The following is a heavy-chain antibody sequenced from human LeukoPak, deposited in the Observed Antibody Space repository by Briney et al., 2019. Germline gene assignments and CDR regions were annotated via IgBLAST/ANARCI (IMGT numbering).Heavy chain of an antibody. V-gene: IGHV4-59*12. CDR1: GGSISSYY. CDR3: ARGRLRYGDFDY. CDR2: IYYSGST. D-gene: IGHD4-17*01. Sequence: SETLSLTCTVSGGSISSYYWSWIRQPPGKGLEWIGYIYYSGSTNYNPPLKSRVTISVDRSKNQFSLKLSSVTAADTAVYYCARGRLRYGDFDYWGQGTLVTVSS. J-gene: IGHJ4*02.